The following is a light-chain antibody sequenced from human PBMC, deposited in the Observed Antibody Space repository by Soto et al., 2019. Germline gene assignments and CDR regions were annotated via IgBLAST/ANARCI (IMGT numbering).Light chain of an antibody. J-gene: IGKJ5*01. CDR3: QQYSDWPIT. CDR2: GAS. V-gene: IGKV3-15*01. CDR1: QSINSN. Sequence: EVLMTQSPSTLSFSQFYRSTLSFLASQSINSNLAWYQQQPGQAPRLLIYGASTRATAVPDRFSGSGSGTDFTLTITSLQSDDFAVYFCQQYSDWPITFGQGTRLEIK.